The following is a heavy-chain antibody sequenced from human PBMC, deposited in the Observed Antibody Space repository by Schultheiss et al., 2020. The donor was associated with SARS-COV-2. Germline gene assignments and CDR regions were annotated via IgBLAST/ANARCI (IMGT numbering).Heavy chain of an antibody. J-gene: IGHJ3*02. CDR2: IKCDGSEK. Sequence: GGSLRLSCAASGFTFSSYGMHWVRQAPGKGLEWVADIKCDGSEKYYVDSVKGRLTISRDNAKNSLYLQVNSLRAEDMTVYYCARDISGSLAFDIWGQGTMVTVSS. D-gene: IGHD1-26*01. CDR3: ARDISGSLAFDI. CDR1: GFTFSSYG. V-gene: IGHV3-52*01.